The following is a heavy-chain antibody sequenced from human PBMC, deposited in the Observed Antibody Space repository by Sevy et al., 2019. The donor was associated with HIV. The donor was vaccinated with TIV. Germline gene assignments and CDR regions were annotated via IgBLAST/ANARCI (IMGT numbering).Heavy chain of an antibody. D-gene: IGHD4-17*01. J-gene: IGHJ1*01. CDR2: INQDESTK. Sequence: GGSLRLSCVASGFTFSSYWMSWVRQTPEKGLEWVANINQDESTKNYVASVKGRFTISRDNGRNSLYLQMNSLTVEDTAVYYCASAFTVPTNLWGQGTLVTVSS. CDR1: GFTFSSYW. V-gene: IGHV3-7*01. CDR3: ASAFTVPTNL.